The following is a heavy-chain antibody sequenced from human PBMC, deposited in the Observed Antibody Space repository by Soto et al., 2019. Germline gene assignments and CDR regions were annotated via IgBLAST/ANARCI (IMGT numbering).Heavy chain of an antibody. D-gene: IGHD2-15*01. CDR1: GFTFDDFA. J-gene: IGHJ4*02. Sequence: EVQLVESGGGFIQPGRSLRLSCAAFGFTFDDFAMHWVRQAPGKGLEWVSGISWNSGSIDYADSVKGRFTISRDNAKNSLYLQMNSLRAEDTALYYCAKDTELLVGFCNGGSCYFDYWGQGTLVTVSS. V-gene: IGHV3-9*01. CDR2: ISWNSGSI. CDR3: AKDTELLVGFCNGGSCYFDY.